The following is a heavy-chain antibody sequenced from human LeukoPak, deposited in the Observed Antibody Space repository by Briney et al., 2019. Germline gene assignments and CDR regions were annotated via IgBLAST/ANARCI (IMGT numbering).Heavy chain of an antibody. Sequence: SETLSLTCAVSGYSIGSGYYWGWIRQPPGKGLEWIGSIYHSGSTYYNPSLKSRVTISVDTSKNQFSLKLSSVTAADTAVYYCARLMDDFWSGYFTTFDPWGQGTLVTVSS. CDR2: IYHSGST. CDR3: ARLMDDFWSGYFTTFDP. J-gene: IGHJ5*02. D-gene: IGHD3-3*01. CDR1: GYSIGSGYY. V-gene: IGHV4-38-2*01.